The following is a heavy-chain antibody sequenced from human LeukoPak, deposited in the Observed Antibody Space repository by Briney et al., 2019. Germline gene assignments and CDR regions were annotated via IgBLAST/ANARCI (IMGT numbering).Heavy chain of an antibody. J-gene: IGHJ4*02. CDR3: ARISNSGSYYAEARYYFDY. V-gene: IGHV4-59*01. CDR1: GGSIGNYY. CDR2: IYYSGST. Sequence: SETLSLTCTVSGGSIGNYYWSWIRQPPGKGLEWIGYIYYSGSTNYNPSLKSRVIMSVDTSKTQFSLKLSSVTAADTAVYYCARISNSGSYYAEARYYFDYWGQGTLVTVSS. D-gene: IGHD1-26*01.